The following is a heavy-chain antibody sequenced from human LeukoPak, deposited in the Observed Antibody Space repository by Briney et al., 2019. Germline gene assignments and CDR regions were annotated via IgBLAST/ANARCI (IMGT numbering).Heavy chain of an antibody. CDR3: ARDHQSLGYCSGGSCPGRYYYYYMDV. CDR2: IIPIFGTA. J-gene: IGHJ6*03. V-gene: IGHV1-69*05. Sequence: GASVKVSCKASGGTFSSYAISWVRQAPGQGLDWMGRIIPIFGTANYAQKFQGRGTITTDESTGKAYMELNSLRSEDTAVYYCARDHQSLGYCSGGSCPGRYYYYYMDVWGKGTTVTVSS. D-gene: IGHD2-15*01. CDR1: GGTFSSYA.